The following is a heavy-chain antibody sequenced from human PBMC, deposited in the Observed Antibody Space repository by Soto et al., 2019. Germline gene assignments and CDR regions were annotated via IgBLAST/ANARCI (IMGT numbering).Heavy chain of an antibody. Sequence: SETLSLTCTVSGGSISSYYWSWVRQNPGKGLEWIGHIYHSGRTYYNPSLKSRVTISVDTSKNQFSLNLSSVTAADTAVYYCARWVEVSLDYFDSWGQGTPVTVSS. CDR2: IYHSGRT. V-gene: IGHV4-59*06. CDR3: ARWVEVSLDYFDS. J-gene: IGHJ4*02. D-gene: IGHD2-15*01. CDR1: GGSISSYY.